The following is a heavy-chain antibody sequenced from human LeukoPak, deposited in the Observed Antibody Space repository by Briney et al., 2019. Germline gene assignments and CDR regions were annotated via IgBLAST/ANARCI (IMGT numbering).Heavy chain of an antibody. V-gene: IGHV5-51*01. CDR3: ARHGKGLQY. CDR2: IYPGDSDT. Sequence: GESLKISCKGSGYNFTNYWIGWVRQMPGKSLEWMGIIYPGDSDTRYRPSFQGQVTISVDKPINTAYLQWSSLRASDTAMYYCARHGKGLQYWGQGTLVTVSS. D-gene: IGHD1-26*01. CDR1: GYNFTNYW. J-gene: IGHJ4*02.